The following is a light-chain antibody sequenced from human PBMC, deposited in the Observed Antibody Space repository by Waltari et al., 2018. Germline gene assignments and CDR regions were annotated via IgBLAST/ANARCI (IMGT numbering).Light chain of an antibody. CDR2: GAS. Sequence: EIALTPSPGTLSLSPGERATLSRRASQSVSSIYLAWYQQKPGQAPRLLIYGASSRATGIPDRFSGSGSGTDFTLTISRLEPEDFAVYYCQQYGSSPCFGQGTKLEIK. V-gene: IGKV3-20*01. J-gene: IGKJ2*03. CDR1: QSVSSIY. CDR3: QQYGSSPC.